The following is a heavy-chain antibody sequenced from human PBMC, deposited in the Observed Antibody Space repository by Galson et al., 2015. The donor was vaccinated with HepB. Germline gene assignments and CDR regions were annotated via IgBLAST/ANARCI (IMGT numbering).Heavy chain of an antibody. CDR1: GFTVSSNY. D-gene: IGHD5-18*01. Sequence: SLRLSCAASGFTVSSNYMSWVRQAPGKGLEWVSVIYSGGSTYYADSVKGRFTISRDNSKNTLYLQMNSLRAEDTAVYYCARDGFLQLWFTGVNDYWGQGTLVTVSS. J-gene: IGHJ4*02. CDR2: IYSGGST. CDR3: ARDGFLQLWFTGVNDY. V-gene: IGHV3-66*01.